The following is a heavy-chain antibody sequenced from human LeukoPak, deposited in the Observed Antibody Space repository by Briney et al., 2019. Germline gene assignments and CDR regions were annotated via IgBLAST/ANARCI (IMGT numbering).Heavy chain of an antibody. Sequence: SGPTLVNPTQTLTLTCTFSGFSLSTSGVDVGWIRQPPGKGLEWIGYIYYSGSTNYNPSLKSRVTISVDTSKNQFSLKLSSVTAADTAVYYCARRWRSGSYLFPNWFDPWGQGTLVTVSS. V-gene: IGHV4-61*08. CDR3: ARRWRSGSYLFPNWFDP. D-gene: IGHD1-26*01. CDR2: IYYSGST. CDR1: GFSLSTSGVD. J-gene: IGHJ5*02.